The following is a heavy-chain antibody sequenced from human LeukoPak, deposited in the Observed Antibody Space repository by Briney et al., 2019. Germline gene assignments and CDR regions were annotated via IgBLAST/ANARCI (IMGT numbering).Heavy chain of an antibody. Sequence: SETLSLTCAVYGGSFSGYYWSWIRQPPGKGLEWIGEINHSGSTNYNPSLKRRVNISVDTYKNQCSLKLSSVTAADTAVYYCARGEYDFWSGYPGRWFDPWGQGTLVTVSS. J-gene: IGHJ5*02. V-gene: IGHV4-34*01. CDR2: INHSGST. CDR3: ARGEYDFWSGYPGRWFDP. D-gene: IGHD3-3*01. CDR1: GGSFSGYY.